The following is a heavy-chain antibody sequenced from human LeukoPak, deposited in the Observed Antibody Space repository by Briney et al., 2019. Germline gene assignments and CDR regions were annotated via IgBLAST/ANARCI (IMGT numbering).Heavy chain of an antibody. CDR2: IYYSGST. D-gene: IGHD5-12*01. Sequence: SETLSLTCTVSGGSISSYYWSWIRQPPGKGLEWIGYIYYSGSTYYNPSLKSRVTISVDTSKNQFSLKLSSVTAADTAVYYCARRRGWLRGFDYWGQGTLVTVSS. V-gene: IGHV4-59*04. CDR1: GGSISSYY. CDR3: ARRRGWLRGFDY. J-gene: IGHJ4*02.